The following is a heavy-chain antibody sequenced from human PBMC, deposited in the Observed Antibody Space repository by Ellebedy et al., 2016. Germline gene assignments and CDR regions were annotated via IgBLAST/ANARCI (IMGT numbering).Heavy chain of an antibody. Sequence: GESLKISXAASGFTFSSYAMSYVRQAPGKGLEWVSAISGSGGSTYYADSVKGRFTISRDNSKNTLYLQMNSLRAEDTAVYYCAKDLVAGPSRDDYWGQGTLVTVSS. CDR1: GFTFSSYA. CDR3: AKDLVAGPSRDDY. D-gene: IGHD6-19*01. CDR2: ISGSGGST. V-gene: IGHV3-23*01. J-gene: IGHJ4*02.